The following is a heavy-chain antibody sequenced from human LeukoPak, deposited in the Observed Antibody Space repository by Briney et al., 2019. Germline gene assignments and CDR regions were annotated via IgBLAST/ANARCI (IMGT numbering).Heavy chain of an antibody. D-gene: IGHD3-10*01. CDR2: IRVSGGST. J-gene: IGHJ4*02. Sequence: GGSLRLSCAASGFTFSSYAMSWVRQAPGKGLEWVSRIRVSGGSTYYADSVKGRFSISRDNSKNTLYLQMNSLRAEDTAVYYCAKDEGRHPMGVDYWGQGTLVTVSS. V-gene: IGHV3-23*01. CDR1: GFTFSSYA. CDR3: AKDEGRHPMGVDY.